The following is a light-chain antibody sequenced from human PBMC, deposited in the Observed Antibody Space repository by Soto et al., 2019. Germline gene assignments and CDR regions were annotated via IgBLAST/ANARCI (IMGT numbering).Light chain of an antibody. CDR2: WAS. Sequence: DIVMTQTPDSLAVSLGERATINCKSSQTVLNSSNKKNHLAWYQQKPGQPPKLLIYWASTRESGVPDRFSGSGSGTDFTLTISSLQAEDVAVHYCHQYYIAPRTFGQGTKLEIK. J-gene: IGKJ2*01. V-gene: IGKV4-1*01. CDR1: QTVLNSSNKKNH. CDR3: HQYYIAPRT.